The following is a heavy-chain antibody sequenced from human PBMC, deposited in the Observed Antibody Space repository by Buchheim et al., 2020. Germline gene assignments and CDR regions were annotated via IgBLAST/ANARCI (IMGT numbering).Heavy chain of an antibody. CDR2: IYHSGST. Sequence: QLQLQESGSGLVKPSQTLSLTCAVSGGSISSGGYSWSWIRQPPGKGLEWIGYIYHSGSTYHTPSLKSRVTISVDRSKNQFSLKLSSVTAADTAVYYCARTSLYYDFWSGSDNPEGYYGMDVWGQGTT. J-gene: IGHJ6*02. D-gene: IGHD3-3*01. CDR3: ARTSLYYDFWSGSDNPEGYYGMDV. CDR1: GGSISSGGYS. V-gene: IGHV4-30-2*01.